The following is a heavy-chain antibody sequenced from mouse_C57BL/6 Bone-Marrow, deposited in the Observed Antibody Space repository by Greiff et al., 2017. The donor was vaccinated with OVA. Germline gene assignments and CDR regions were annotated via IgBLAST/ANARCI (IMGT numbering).Heavy chain of an antibody. J-gene: IGHJ4*01. Sequence: VQLQQSGTVLARPGASVKMSCKTSGYTFTSYWMHWVKQRPGQGLEWIGAIYPGNSDTSYNQKFKGKAKLTAATSASTAYMELSSLTNEDSAVYYCTRYSMDYWGQGTSVTVSS. V-gene: IGHV1-5*01. CDR1: GYTFTSYW. CDR3: TRYSMDY. CDR2: IYPGNSDT.